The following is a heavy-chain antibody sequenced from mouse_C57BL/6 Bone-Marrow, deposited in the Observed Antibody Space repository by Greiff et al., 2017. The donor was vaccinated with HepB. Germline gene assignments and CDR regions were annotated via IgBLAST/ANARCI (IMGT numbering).Heavy chain of an antibody. CDR2: IRNKANNHAT. D-gene: IGHD1-1*01. Sequence: EVQGVESGGGLVQPGGSMKLSCAASGFTFSDAWMDWVRQSPEKGLEWVAEIRNKANNHATYYAESVKGRFTISRDDSKSSVYLQMNSLRAEDTGIYYCTPHYYGSSYPSYAMDYWGQGTSVTVSS. J-gene: IGHJ4*01. V-gene: IGHV6-6*01. CDR1: GFTFSDAW. CDR3: TPHYYGSSYPSYAMDY.